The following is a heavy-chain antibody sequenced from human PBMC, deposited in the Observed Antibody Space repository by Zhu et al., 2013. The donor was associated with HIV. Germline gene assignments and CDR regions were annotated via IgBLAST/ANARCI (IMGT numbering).Heavy chain of an antibody. Sequence: QLQLVQSGAEVKKTGASVKVSCKASGHTSTGNYMHWVRQAPGQGLEWMGWINPKTGGTNYAQNFQGRVTMTTDTSTTTAYMELRSLRSDDTAVYYCARVSPFGAVTGPGYFDLWGRGTLVTVSS. D-gene: IGHD3-16*01. CDR3: ARVSPFGAVTGPGYFDL. J-gene: IGHJ2*01. V-gene: IGHV1-2*02. CDR2: INPKTGGT. CDR1: GHTSTGNY.